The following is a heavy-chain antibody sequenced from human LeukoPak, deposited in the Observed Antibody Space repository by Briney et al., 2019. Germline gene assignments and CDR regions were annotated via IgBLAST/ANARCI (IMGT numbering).Heavy chain of an antibody. Sequence: GGSLRLSCAASGFTFSSYSMNWVRQAPGKGLEWVSSISSSSSYIYYADSVKGRFTISRDNAKNSLYLQMNSLRAEDTAVHYCARDALGGGYYDILTGYYSGAYFDYWGQGTLVTVSS. D-gene: IGHD3-9*01. CDR3: ARDALGGGYYDILTGYYSGAYFDY. J-gene: IGHJ4*02. CDR2: ISSSSSYI. CDR1: GFTFSSYS. V-gene: IGHV3-21*01.